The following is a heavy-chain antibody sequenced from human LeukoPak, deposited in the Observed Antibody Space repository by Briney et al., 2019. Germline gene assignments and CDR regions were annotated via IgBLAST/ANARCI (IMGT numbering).Heavy chain of an antibody. Sequence: SETLSLTCTVSGGSISSYYWSWIRQPAGMGLEWIGRIYASGGTNYNPSLKSRVTMSVDTSNNQFSLNLSSVTAADTAVYYCARTSARGAQFDYWGQGTLVTVSS. V-gene: IGHV4-4*07. D-gene: IGHD3-10*01. CDR2: IYASGGT. J-gene: IGHJ4*02. CDR3: ARTSARGAQFDY. CDR1: GGSISSYY.